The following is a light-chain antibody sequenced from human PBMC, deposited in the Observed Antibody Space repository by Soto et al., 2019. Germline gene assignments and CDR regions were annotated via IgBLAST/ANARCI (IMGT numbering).Light chain of an antibody. J-gene: IGKJ3*01. CDR1: QSISSW. Sequence: DIQMTQSPSTLSASVGDRVTITCRASQSISSWLAWYQQKPGKAPKLLIYDASSLESGVPSRFSGSGSGTEFTLTISSLQPDDFATYYCQQYNSYSGTFGPGTKVDIQ. CDR2: DAS. V-gene: IGKV1-5*01. CDR3: QQYNSYSGT.